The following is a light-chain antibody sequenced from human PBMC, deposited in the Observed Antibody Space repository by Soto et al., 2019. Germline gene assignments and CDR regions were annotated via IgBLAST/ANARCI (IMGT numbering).Light chain of an antibody. CDR1: QGIDSY. CDR2: AAS. V-gene: IGKV1-9*01. J-gene: IGKJ4*01. Sequence: IQLTQSPSSLSASVGDRVTITCRASQGIDSYLAWYQQKPGEAPKLLIFAASTLQSGVPSRFSGSGSGTDFTLTISSLQAEDFATYYCHQLSTYPSTFGGGTKVEIK. CDR3: HQLSTYPST.